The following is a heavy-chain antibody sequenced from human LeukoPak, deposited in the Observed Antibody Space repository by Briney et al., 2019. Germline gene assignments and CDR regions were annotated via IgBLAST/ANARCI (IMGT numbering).Heavy chain of an antibody. CDR3: AGMVVAAKVYAFDI. D-gene: IGHD2-15*01. Sequence: SVKVSCKASGGTFSSYAISWVRQAPGQGLEWMGRIIPILGIANYAQKFQGRVTITADKSTSTAYMELSSLRSEDTAVYYCAGMVVAAKVYAFDIWGQGTMVTVSS. CDR2: IIPILGIA. V-gene: IGHV1-69*04. CDR1: GGTFSSYA. J-gene: IGHJ3*02.